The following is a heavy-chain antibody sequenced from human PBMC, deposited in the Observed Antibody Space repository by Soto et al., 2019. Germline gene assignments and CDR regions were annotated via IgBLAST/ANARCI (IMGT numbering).Heavy chain of an antibody. J-gene: IGHJ4*02. CDR1: GFTFSSYA. CDR2: ISGSGGST. D-gene: IGHD3-16*02. CDR3: AKLLRSAFLGELSYYFDY. Sequence: GESLKISCAASGFTFSSYAMSWVRQAPGKGLEWVSAISGSGGSTYYADSVKGRFTISRDNSKNTLYLQMNSLRAEDTAVYYCAKLLRSAFLGELSYYFDYWGQGTLVTVSS. V-gene: IGHV3-23*01.